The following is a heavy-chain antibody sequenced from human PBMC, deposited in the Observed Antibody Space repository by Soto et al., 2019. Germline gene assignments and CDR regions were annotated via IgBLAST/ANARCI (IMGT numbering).Heavy chain of an antibody. V-gene: IGHV3-23*01. CDR3: ARYYSSPVDY. J-gene: IGHJ4*02. Sequence: PGGSLRFSCAASGFTFSSYAMSWVRQAPGKGLEWVSAISGSGGSTYYADSVKGRFTISRDNSKNTLYLQMNSLRAEDTAVYYCARYYSSPVDYWGQGTLVTVSS. CDR1: GFTFSSYA. CDR2: ISGSGGST. D-gene: IGHD6-13*01.